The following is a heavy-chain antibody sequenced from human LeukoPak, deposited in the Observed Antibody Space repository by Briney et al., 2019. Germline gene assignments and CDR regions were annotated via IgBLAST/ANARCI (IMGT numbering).Heavy chain of an antibody. Sequence: SETLSLTCSVSGVSISSTSNQWGWIRQPPGKGLEWIGSIYYSGNTHYNPSLKSRVTISLDTSKNQFSLNLSSVTTADTAVYYCARGGYSYPNWFDPWGQGTLVTVSS. CDR1: GVSISSTSNQ. V-gene: IGHV4-39*01. D-gene: IGHD5-18*01. J-gene: IGHJ5*02. CDR3: ARGGYSYPNWFDP. CDR2: IYYSGNT.